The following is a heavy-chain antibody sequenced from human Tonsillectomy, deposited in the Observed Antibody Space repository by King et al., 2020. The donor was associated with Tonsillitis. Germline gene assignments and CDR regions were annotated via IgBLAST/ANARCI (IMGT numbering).Heavy chain of an antibody. J-gene: IGHJ3*02. CDR1: GGTFSSYA. CDR3: ARARDIVATYDAFDI. D-gene: IGHD5-12*01. Sequence: QLVQSGAEVKKPGSSVKVSCKASGGTFSSYAISWVRQAPGQELEWMGRIIPILGIANSAQKFQGRVTITADKSTSTAYMELSSLRSEDTAVYYCARARDIVATYDAFDIWGQGTMVTVSS. V-gene: IGHV1-69*04. CDR2: IIPILGIA.